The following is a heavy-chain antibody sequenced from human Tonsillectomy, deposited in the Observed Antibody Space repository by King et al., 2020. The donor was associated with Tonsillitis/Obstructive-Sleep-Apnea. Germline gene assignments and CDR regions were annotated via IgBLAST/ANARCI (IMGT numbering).Heavy chain of an antibody. Sequence: VQLVESGGGLVQPGGSLRVSCAASGFTFSSYDMHWVRQATGNGLEWVSAIGTAGDTYYPGSVKGRFTISRENAKNSLYLQMNSLRAGDTAVYYCARDAHGDFDLWGQGTLVTVSS. V-gene: IGHV3-13*01. J-gene: IGHJ5*02. CDR2: IGTAGDT. CDR3: ARDAHGDFDL. CDR1: GFTFSSYD. D-gene: IGHD4-17*01.